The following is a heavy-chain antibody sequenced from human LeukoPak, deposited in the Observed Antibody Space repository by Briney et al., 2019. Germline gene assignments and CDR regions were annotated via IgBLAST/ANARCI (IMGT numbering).Heavy chain of an antibody. CDR1: GFTFSSYA. V-gene: IGHV3-23*01. CDR3: AKMREVTMVRGVIQFDY. J-gene: IGHJ4*02. D-gene: IGHD3-10*01. CDR2: ISGSGGST. Sequence: GGSLRLSCAASGFTFSSYAMSWVRQAPGKGLEWVSAISGSGGSTYYADSVKGRFTISRDNSKNTLYLQMNSLRAEDTAVYYCAKMREVTMVRGVIQFDYWGQGTLVTVSS.